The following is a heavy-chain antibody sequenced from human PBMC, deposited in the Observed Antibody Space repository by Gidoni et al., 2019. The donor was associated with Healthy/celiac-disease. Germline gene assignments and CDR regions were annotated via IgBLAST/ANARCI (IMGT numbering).Heavy chain of an antibody. Sequence: EVQLVESGGGLVQPGRSLRLSCAASGFTFDDYAMPWVRQAPGKGLEWVSGISWNSGSIGYADSVKGRFTISRDNAKNSLYLQMNSLRAEDTALYYCAKSLQPDGYFDWPGYFDLWGRGTLVTVSS. CDR1: GFTFDDYA. J-gene: IGHJ2*01. CDR2: ISWNSGSI. V-gene: IGHV3-9*01. D-gene: IGHD3-9*01. CDR3: AKSLQPDGYFDWPGYFDL.